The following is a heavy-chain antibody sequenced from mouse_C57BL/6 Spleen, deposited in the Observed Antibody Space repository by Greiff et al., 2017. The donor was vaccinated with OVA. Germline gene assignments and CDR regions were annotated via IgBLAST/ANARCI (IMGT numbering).Heavy chain of an antibody. Sequence: EVKLMESGGGLVQPGGSLSLSCAASGFTFTDYYMSWVRQPPGKALEWLGFIRNKANGYTTEYSASVKGRFTISRDNSQSILYLQMNALRAEDSATYYCARVLHYYGSSSFAYWGQGTLVTVSA. V-gene: IGHV7-3*01. J-gene: IGHJ3*01. CDR1: GFTFTDYY. CDR2: IRNKANGYTT. D-gene: IGHD1-1*01. CDR3: ARVLHYYGSSSFAY.